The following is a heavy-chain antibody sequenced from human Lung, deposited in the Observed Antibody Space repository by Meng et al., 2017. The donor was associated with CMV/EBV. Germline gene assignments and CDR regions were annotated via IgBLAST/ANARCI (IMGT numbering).Heavy chain of an antibody. Sequence: SXTXSLXCTVSGGCISTYYWNWLRQLPGKGLEWIGYISNSGSTDYNPSLKSRVTISVDTSKNQFSLKLTSVTAADTAVYYCARFDMDVEGYYGMDVWGQGTXVTVSS. J-gene: IGHJ6*02. CDR3: ARFDMDVEGYYGMDV. CDR1: GGCISTYY. D-gene: IGHD2-15*01. V-gene: IGHV4-59*01. CDR2: ISNSGST.